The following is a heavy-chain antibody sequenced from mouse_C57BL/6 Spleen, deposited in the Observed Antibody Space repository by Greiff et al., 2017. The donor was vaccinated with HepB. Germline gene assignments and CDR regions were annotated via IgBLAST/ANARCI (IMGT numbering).Heavy chain of an antibody. Sequence: VKLQESGPELVKPGASVKLSCKASGYTFTSYDINWVKQRPGQGLEWIGWIYPRDGSTKYNEKFKGKATLTVDTSSSTAYMELHSLTSEDSAVYFCARLAPIYYDYDWFAYWGQGTLVTVSA. CDR1: GYTFTSYD. V-gene: IGHV1-85*01. CDR3: ARLAPIYYDYDWFAY. CDR2: IYPRDGST. D-gene: IGHD2-4*01. J-gene: IGHJ3*01.